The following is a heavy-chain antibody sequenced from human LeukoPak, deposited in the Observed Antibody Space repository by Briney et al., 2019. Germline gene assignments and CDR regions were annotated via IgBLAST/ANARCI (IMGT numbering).Heavy chain of an antibody. V-gene: IGHV5-51*01. CDR1: W. CDR3: ARPSTVGARDVFDI. Sequence: WIAWVRXLPGKGLEWMGIIYPGDSDTRYSPSFQGQVTISADKSRSTASLKWSSLKASDTAMYYCARPSTVGARDVFDIWGQGTMVTVSS. D-gene: IGHD1-26*01. J-gene: IGHJ3*02. CDR2: IYPGDSDT.